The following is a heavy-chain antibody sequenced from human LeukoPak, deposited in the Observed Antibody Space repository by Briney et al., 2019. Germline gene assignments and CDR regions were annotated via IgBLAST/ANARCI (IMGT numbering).Heavy chain of an antibody. J-gene: IGHJ2*01. CDR2: ISYDGNNN. CDR1: GFTFSSFA. D-gene: IGHD2-8*01. Sequence: GGSLRLSCAASGFTFSSFAMHWVRQAPGKGLEWVAVISYDGNNNYYADSVKGRFTISRDNSKNTLYLQMNSLRAEDTAVYYCAKGRNGWYFDLWGRGTLVTVSS. V-gene: IGHV3-30-3*01. CDR3: AKGRNGWYFDL.